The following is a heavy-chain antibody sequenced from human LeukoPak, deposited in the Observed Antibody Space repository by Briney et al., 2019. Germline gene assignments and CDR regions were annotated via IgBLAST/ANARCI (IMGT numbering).Heavy chain of an antibody. J-gene: IGHJ5*02. CDR3: ARWFLTVAGTAWFDP. CDR1: GYTFTGYY. V-gene: IGHV1-69*06. D-gene: IGHD6-19*01. Sequence: SVKVSCKASGYTFTGYYMHWVRQAPGQGLEWMGGIIPMFGTANYAQKFQGRVTISADKSTSTAYMELSRLRSDDTAVYYCARWFLTVAGTAWFDPWGQGTLVTVSS. CDR2: IIPMFGTA.